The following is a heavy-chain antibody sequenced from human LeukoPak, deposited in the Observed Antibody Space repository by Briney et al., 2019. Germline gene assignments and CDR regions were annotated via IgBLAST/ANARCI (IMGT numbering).Heavy chain of an antibody. J-gene: IGHJ3*02. CDR3: ASIEDYYDSSGYHLRGAFDI. CDR2: INPNSGGT. V-gene: IGHV1-2*02. CDR1: GYTFTGYY. D-gene: IGHD3-22*01. Sequence: ASVKVSCKDSGYTFTGYYMHWVRQAPGQGLEWMGWINPNSGGTNYAQKFQGRVTMTRDTSISTAYMELSRLRSDDTAVYYCASIEDYYDSSGYHLRGAFDIWGQGTMVTVSS.